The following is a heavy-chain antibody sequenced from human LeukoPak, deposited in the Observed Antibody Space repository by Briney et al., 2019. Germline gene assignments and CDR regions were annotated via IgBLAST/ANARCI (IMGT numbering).Heavy chain of an antibody. D-gene: IGHD5-18*01. Sequence: GGSLRLSCAASGFTFSSYAMSWVRQAPGKGLEWVSGISGSGDNTYYADSVKGRFTISRDNSKNTLYVQVNSLRVEDTAFYYCARDLAYSRLDYWGQGMLVTVSS. CDR2: ISGSGDNT. V-gene: IGHV3-23*01. CDR1: GFTFSSYA. CDR3: ARDLAYSRLDY. J-gene: IGHJ4*02.